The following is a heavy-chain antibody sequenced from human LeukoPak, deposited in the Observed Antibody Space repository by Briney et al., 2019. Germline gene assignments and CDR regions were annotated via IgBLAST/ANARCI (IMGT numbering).Heavy chain of an antibody. CDR1: GMSFTGYY. J-gene: IGHJ5*02. Sequence: SETLSPTCAVHGMSFTGYYWSWIRQPPGKGLEWIGEMNHRGNPYFNPSFKSRVSISLDTSRKQFSLNLTSVTAADTAFYFCARGSGSYTGAADHWGQGTLVTVSS. D-gene: IGHD6-19*01. V-gene: IGHV4-34*01. CDR3: ARGSGSYTGAADH. CDR2: MNHRGNP.